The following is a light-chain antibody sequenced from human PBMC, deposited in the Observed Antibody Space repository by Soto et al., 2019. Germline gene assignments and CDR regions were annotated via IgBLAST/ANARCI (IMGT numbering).Light chain of an antibody. J-gene: IGKJ3*01. CDR2: AAS. Sequence: DIQLTQSPSFLSASVGDRVTITCRASQGISSYLAWYQQKPGKAPKLLIYAASTLQSGVPSRFSGSGSGTEFTLTISSLQPDDFATYHCQQLNSYPLTFGPGTKVDIK. V-gene: IGKV1-9*01. CDR1: QGISSY. CDR3: QQLNSYPLT.